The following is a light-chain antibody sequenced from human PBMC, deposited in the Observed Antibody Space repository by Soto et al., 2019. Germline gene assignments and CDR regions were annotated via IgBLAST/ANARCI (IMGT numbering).Light chain of an antibody. J-gene: IGKJ4*01. V-gene: IGKV3-20*01. CDR2: GAS. CDR1: QSVSSNY. CDR3: QQYGGSPRVT. Sequence: EIVLTQSPGTLSLSPGERATLSCRASQSVSSNYLAWYQQKPGQAPRLLIYGASSRATGIPDRFIGSGSGTDFTLTISRLEPEDFAVAYCQQYGGSPRVTLGGGTKVEIK.